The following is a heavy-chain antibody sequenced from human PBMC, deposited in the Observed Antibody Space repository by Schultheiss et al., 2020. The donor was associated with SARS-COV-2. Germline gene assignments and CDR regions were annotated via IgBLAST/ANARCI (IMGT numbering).Heavy chain of an antibody. J-gene: IGHJ4*02. D-gene: IGHD2-21*02. CDR1: GFTFSSYE. Sequence: GGSLRLSCAASGFTFSSYEMNWVRQAPGKGLEWVSYISSSGSTIYYADSVKGRFTISRDNAKNSLYLQMNNLRAEDTAVYYCAKDLSVVVTAPFDYWGQGTLVTVSS. CDR2: ISSSGSTI. V-gene: IGHV3-48*03. CDR3: AKDLSVVVTAPFDY.